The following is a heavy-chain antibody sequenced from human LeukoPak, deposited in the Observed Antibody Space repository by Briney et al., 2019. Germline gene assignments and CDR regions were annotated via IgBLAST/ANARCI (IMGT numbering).Heavy chain of an antibody. CDR3: ARSECTNGVCSALDY. Sequence: GGSLRLSCAASGFTFSNYDMHWVRQAPGKGLEWMAVLSYDGSNYYYAGSVQGRFTISRDNSKNTLYLQMNSLRAEDTAVYYCARSECTNGVCSALDYWGQGTLVTVSS. V-gene: IGHV3-30-3*01. J-gene: IGHJ4*02. CDR2: LSYDGSNY. D-gene: IGHD2-8*01. CDR1: GFTFSNYD.